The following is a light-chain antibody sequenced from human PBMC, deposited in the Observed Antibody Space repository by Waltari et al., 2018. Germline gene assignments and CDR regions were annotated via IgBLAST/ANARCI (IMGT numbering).Light chain of an antibody. CDR1: SSHIGNYY. CDR2: DKN. CDR3: ATWDNNLKDVV. Sequence: QSVLTQPPSVSAAPGPKVTISCPGSSSHIGNYYVSWLYQLPVAAPKLLIYDKNARPSGIPDRISASKSGTSATLGITGLQIGDEADYYCATWDNNLKDVVFGGGTKLTVL. J-gene: IGLJ2*01. V-gene: IGLV1-51*01.